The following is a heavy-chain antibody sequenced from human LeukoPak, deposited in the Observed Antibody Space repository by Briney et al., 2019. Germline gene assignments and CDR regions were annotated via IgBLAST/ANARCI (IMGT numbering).Heavy chain of an antibody. D-gene: IGHD3-3*01. Sequence: GESLKISCKGSGYSFTSYWIGWVGQMPGKGLEWMGIIYPGDSDTRYSPSFRGQVTISADKSISTAYLQWSSLKASDTAMYYCARWIMDFWSGPQGYFDYWGQGTLVTVSS. CDR1: GYSFTSYW. J-gene: IGHJ4*02. CDR2: IYPGDSDT. CDR3: ARWIMDFWSGPQGYFDY. V-gene: IGHV5-51*01.